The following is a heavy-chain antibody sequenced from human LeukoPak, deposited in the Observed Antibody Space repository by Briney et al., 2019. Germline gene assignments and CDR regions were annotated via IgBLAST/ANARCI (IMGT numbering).Heavy chain of an antibody. J-gene: IGHJ4*02. D-gene: IGHD6-25*01. CDR2: ITSGSSHI. CDR1: GFTFSSYN. CDR3: AKDRRLAAFGY. V-gene: IGHV3-21*04. Sequence: GGSLRLSCAASGFTFSSYNMNWVRQTPGQGLEWVSSITSGSSHIYYADSVKDRFTISRDNSKNTLYLQMNSLRAEDTAVYYCAKDRRLAAFGYGGQGTLVTVSS.